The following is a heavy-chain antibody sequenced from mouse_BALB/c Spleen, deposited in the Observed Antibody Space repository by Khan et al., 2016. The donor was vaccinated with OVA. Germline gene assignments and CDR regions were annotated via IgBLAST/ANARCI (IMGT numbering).Heavy chain of an antibody. CDR2: IDPANGNT. D-gene: IGHD1-2*01. CDR3: AYSLLRYAMDD. Sequence: EVKLEESGAELMKPGASVKLSCTVSGFNIKDTYMHWVRQRPEQGLDWIGRIDPANGNTKFDPKFQGKATMTADSSSNTAYLHLSSLTSEDTAVXFCAYSLLRYAMDDWGQGTSVTVSS. CDR1: GFNIKDTY. J-gene: IGHJ4*01. V-gene: IGHV14-3*02.